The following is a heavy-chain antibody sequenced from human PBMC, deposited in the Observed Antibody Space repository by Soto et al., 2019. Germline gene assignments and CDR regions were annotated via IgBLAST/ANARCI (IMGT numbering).Heavy chain of an antibody. Sequence: EVQLVESGGGLVKPGGSLRLSCAASGFTFSSYSMNWVRQAPGKGLEWVSSISSSSSYIYYADSVKGRFTISSDNAKNSLYRQMNSLSAEDTAVYYCASWSYYYDSSRDYLGQGTLVTVSS. CDR3: ASWSYYYDSSRDY. J-gene: IGHJ4*02. CDR1: GFTFSSYS. V-gene: IGHV3-21*01. D-gene: IGHD3-22*01. CDR2: ISSSSSYI.